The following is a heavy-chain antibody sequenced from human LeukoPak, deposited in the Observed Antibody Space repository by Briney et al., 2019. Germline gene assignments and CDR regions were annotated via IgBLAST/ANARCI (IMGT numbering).Heavy chain of an antibody. CDR3: ARSRGVLGAFDI. CDR1: GYTFTDYY. J-gene: IGHJ3*02. V-gene: IGHV1-2*02. Sequence: ASVKVSCKASGYTFTDYYIHWVRQAPGQRLEWMGWINSNSGDTNYAQKFQGRVTMTRDTSISTAYIELSRLTSDDTAVYYCARSRGVLGAFDIWGQGTMVTVSS. CDR2: INSNSGDT. D-gene: IGHD3-10*01.